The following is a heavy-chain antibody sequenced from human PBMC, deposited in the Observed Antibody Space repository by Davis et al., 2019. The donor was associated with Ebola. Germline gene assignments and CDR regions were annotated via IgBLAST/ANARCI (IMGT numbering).Heavy chain of an antibody. Sequence: GGSLRLSCASSGFTFSRYAMHWVRQAPGKGLEWVAVISYDGSNKYYADSVKGRFTISRDNSKKTLYLQMNSLRAEDTAVYYCARSGLSFGVVKYHYGMDAWGKGTTVTVSS. CDR1: GFTFSRYA. CDR3: ARSGLSFGVVKYHYGMDA. D-gene: IGHD3-3*01. CDR2: ISYDGSNK. V-gene: IGHV3-30*04. J-gene: IGHJ6*04.